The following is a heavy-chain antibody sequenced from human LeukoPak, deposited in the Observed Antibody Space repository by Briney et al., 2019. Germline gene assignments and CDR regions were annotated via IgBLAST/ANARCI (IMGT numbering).Heavy chain of an antibody. J-gene: IGHJ6*03. CDR1: GFTFSSYG. D-gene: IGHD4-23*01. CDR2: IWYDGSKK. V-gene: IGHV3-33*06. CDR3: AKPISVVTQTYYMDV. Sequence: GGSLRLSCAASGFTFSSYGMHWVRQAPGKGLQWVAVIWYDGSKKYYADSVKGRFTISRDNSKNTLYLQMNSLRAEDTAVYYCAKPISVVTQTYYMDVWDKGTTVTVSS.